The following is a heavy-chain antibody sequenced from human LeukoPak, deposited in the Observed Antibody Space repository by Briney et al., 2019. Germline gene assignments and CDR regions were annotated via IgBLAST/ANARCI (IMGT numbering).Heavy chain of an antibody. CDR1: GFIVSSND. J-gene: IGHJ4*02. D-gene: IGHD3-10*01. CDR2: IYTGGSA. Sequence: PGGSLRLSCAASGFIVSSNDMSWVRQAPGKGLEWVSVIYTGGSAYYADSAKGRFTISRDNSKNTLYLQMNSLRVEDTALYYCTSRTYSGHFDYWGQGTLVTVSS. V-gene: IGHV3-53*01. CDR3: TSRTYSGHFDY.